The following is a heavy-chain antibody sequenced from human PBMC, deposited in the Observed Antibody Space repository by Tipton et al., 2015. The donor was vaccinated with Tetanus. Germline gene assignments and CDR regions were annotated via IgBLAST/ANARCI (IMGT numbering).Heavy chain of an antibody. CDR3: ARDYVPAANYYYYYGMDV. Sequence: LRLSCTVSGGSISSSSYYWGWIRQPPGKGLEWIGSIYYSGSTYYNPSLKSRVTISVDTSKNQFSLKLSSVTAADTAVYYCARDYVPAANYYYYYGMDVWGQGTTVTVSS. V-gene: IGHV4-39*02. CDR2: IYYSGST. J-gene: IGHJ6*02. D-gene: IGHD2-2*01. CDR1: GGSISSSSYY.